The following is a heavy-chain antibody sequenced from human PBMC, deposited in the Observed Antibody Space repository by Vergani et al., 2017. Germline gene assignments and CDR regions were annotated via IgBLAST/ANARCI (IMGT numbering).Heavy chain of an antibody. CDR2: IQFDGSNQ. CDR3: AKHFRGWGIDY. V-gene: IGHV3-30*02. D-gene: IGHD3-16*01. J-gene: IGHJ4*02. Sequence: QVQLVESGGGVVQRGGSLRLSCATSGCTLSNYDMQWIRQGPGKGLEFVAFIQFDGSNQYYANSVKGRFTLSTDFSKNTLYLQMNSLGTDDTATYYCAKHFRGWGIDYWGQGTQVIVSS. CDR1: GCTLSNYD.